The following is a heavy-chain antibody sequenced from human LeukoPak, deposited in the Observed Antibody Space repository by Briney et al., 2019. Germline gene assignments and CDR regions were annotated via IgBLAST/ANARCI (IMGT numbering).Heavy chain of an antibody. CDR3: ARPQAQYSSGWYDY. CDR1: GFTFSDYY. D-gene: IGHD6-19*01. J-gene: IGHJ4*02. Sequence: PGGSLRLSCAASGFTFSDYYMSWIRPAPGKGLEWVSYISSSGSTIYFADSVKGRFTISMDNAKNSLYLQMNSLRAEDTAVYYCARPQAQYSSGWYDYWGQGTLVTVSS. CDR2: ISSSGSTI. V-gene: IGHV3-11*04.